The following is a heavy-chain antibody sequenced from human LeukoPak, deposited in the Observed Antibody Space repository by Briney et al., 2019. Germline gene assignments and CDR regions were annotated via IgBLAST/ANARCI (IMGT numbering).Heavy chain of an antibody. D-gene: IGHD5-18*01. V-gene: IGHV4-34*01. CDR1: GGSFSGYY. CDR2: INHSGST. J-gene: IGHJ2*01. Sequence: SETLSLTCAVYGGSFSGYYWSWIRQPPGKGLEWIGEINHSGSTNYDPSLKSRVTISVDTSKNQFSLKLSSVTAADTAVYYCARGRAMVSGDPRHKTTWYFDLWGRGTLVTVSS. CDR3: ARGRAMVSGDPRHKTTWYFDL.